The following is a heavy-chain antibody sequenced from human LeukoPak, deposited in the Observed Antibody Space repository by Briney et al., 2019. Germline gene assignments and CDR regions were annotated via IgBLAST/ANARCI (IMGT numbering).Heavy chain of an antibody. CDR3: ARAETELYYFDY. V-gene: IGHV1-2*02. CDR1: GYTFTGYY. Sequence: ASVKVSCKASGYTFTGYYMHWVRQAPGQGLEWMGWINPNSGGTNYAQKFQGRVTMTRDTSISTAYMELSRLRSDDTAVYYCARAETELYYFDYWGQGTLVTVSS. D-gene: IGHD1-14*01. CDR2: INPNSGGT. J-gene: IGHJ4*02.